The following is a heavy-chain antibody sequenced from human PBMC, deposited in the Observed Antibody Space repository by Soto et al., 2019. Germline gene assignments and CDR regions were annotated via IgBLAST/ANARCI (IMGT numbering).Heavy chain of an antibody. Sequence: GGSLRLSCAASGFTFSSYAMHWVRQAPGKGLEYVSAISSNGGSTYYANSVKGRFTISRDNSKNTLYLQMGSLRAEDMAVYYCARSLGIYSPGAFDIWGQGTMVTVS. CDR2: ISSNGGST. CDR1: GFTFSSYA. CDR3: ARSLGIYSPGAFDI. J-gene: IGHJ3*02. D-gene: IGHD5-12*01. V-gene: IGHV3-64*01.